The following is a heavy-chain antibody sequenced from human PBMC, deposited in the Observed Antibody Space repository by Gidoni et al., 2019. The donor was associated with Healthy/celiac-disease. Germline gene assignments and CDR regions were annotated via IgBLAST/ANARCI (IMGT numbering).Heavy chain of an antibody. D-gene: IGHD3-22*01. V-gene: IGHV1-69*01. CDR3: ARAFKDYYDSSGYYGD. CDR1: GGTFSSCA. Sequence: QVQLVQSGAEVKKPGSSVKVSCKAAGGTFSSCAISWVRQAPGQGLEWMGGIIPIFGTANYAQKFQGRVTITADESTSTAYMELSSLRSEDTAVYYCARAFKDYYDSSGYYGDWGQGTLVTVSS. CDR2: IIPIFGTA. J-gene: IGHJ4*02.